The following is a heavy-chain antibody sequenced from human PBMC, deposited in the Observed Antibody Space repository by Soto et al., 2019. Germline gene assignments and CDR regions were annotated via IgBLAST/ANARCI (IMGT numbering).Heavy chain of an antibody. V-gene: IGHV4-59*01. Sequence: SETLSLTCTVSGGSISSYYWSWIRQPPGKGLEWIGYIYYSGSTNYNPPLKSRVTISVDTSKNQFSLKLSSVTAADTAVYYCARDGATVTSGGMDVWGQGTTVTVSS. D-gene: IGHD4-17*01. CDR1: GGSISSYY. J-gene: IGHJ6*02. CDR3: ARDGATVTSGGMDV. CDR2: IYYSGST.